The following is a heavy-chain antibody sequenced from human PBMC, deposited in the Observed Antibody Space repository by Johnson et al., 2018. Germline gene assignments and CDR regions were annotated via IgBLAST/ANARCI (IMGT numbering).Heavy chain of an antibody. J-gene: IGHJ3*02. CDR1: GFTFSTYG. D-gene: IGHD1-26*01. Sequence: QVQLVQSGGGVVQPGRSLRLSCAASGFTFSTYGMHWVRQAPGKGLEWVAVISYDGSNKYYADSVKGRFTISRDNSKNTLYLQMNSLRAEDTAVYYCARVQTLGEGELQVLVAFDIWGQGTMVTVSS. CDR3: ARVQTLGEGELQVLVAFDI. CDR2: ISYDGSNK. V-gene: IGHV3-30*03.